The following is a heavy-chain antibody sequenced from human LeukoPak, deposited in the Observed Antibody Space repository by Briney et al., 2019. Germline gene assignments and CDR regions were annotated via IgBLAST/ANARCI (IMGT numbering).Heavy chain of an antibody. Sequence: ASVKVSCKVAGYTLNEVSMHWVRQAPGKGLEWMGGFDPEDGERIYAQKFQGRVTMTEDTSTDTAYMELSSLTSEDTAMYYCATENFGLGPPFDPWGQGTLVTVSS. CDR1: GYTLNEVS. CDR2: FDPEDGER. V-gene: IGHV1-24*01. D-gene: IGHD3-16*01. J-gene: IGHJ5*02. CDR3: ATENFGLGPPFDP.